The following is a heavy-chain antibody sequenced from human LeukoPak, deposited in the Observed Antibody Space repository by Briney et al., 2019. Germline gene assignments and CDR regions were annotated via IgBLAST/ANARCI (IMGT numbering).Heavy chain of an antibody. J-gene: IGHJ4*02. CDR2: IHPSEGF. Sequence: SETLSLTCDVYGGSCDDYYCSWIRQPPGKGPEWIGEIHPSEGFYYNSSLMSRVTISIDTSKTHFSLRLASVTAADTGFYYCARGRDRSKAGDHWGQGSLVTVSS. D-gene: IGHD5-24*01. V-gene: IGHV4-34*01. CDR1: GGSCDDYY. CDR3: ARGRDRSKAGDH.